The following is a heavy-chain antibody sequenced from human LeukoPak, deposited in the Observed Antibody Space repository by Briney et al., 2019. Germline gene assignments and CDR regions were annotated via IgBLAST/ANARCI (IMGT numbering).Heavy chain of an antibody. J-gene: IGHJ4*02. CDR3: ARVETTIY. D-gene: IGHD4-11*01. V-gene: IGHV3-48*01. CDR2: ISTSGGTI. Sequence: GGSLRLSCAASGFTFSSSSMNWVRQAPEKGLEWVSYISTSGGTIYYADSVKGRFTISRDNSKNTLYLQMNSLRAEDTAVYYCARVETTIYWGQGTLVTVSS. CDR1: GFTFSSSS.